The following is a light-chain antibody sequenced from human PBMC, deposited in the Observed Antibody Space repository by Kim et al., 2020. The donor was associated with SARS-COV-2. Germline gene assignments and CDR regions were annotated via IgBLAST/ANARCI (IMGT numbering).Light chain of an antibody. J-gene: IGLJ3*02. CDR2: VNSDGSH. Sequence: ASVKLTCTLSSGLSSNAIAWHQQQPGKGPRYLMKVNSDGSHRKGDGIPDRFSGSSSGAERYLTISSLQSEDEADYYCQTWGTGIRVFGGGTQLTVL. CDR3: QTWGTGIRV. V-gene: IGLV4-69*01. CDR1: SGLSSNA.